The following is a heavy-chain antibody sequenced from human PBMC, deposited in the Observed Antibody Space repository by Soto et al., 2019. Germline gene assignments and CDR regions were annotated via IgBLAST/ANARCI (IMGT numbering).Heavy chain of an antibody. CDR2: IYYSGST. J-gene: IGHJ6*02. Sequence: QVQLQESGPGLVKPSQTLSLTCTVSGGSISSGGYYWSWIRQHPGKGLEWIGYIYYSGSTYYNPSLKSRVTISVDTSKNQFSLKLSSVTAADTAVYYCARDLAVAGNPYYYGMDVWGQGTTVTVSS. D-gene: IGHD6-19*01. V-gene: IGHV4-31*03. CDR3: ARDLAVAGNPYYYGMDV. CDR1: GGSISSGGYY.